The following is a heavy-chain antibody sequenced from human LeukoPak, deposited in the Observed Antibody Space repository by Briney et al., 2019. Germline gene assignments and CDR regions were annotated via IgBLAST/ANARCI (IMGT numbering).Heavy chain of an antibody. V-gene: IGHV4-39*07. D-gene: IGHD2-2*02. CDR2: IYYSGST. Sequence: SETLSLTCTVSGGSISSSSYYWGWIRQPPGKGLEWIGSIYYSGSTYYNPSLKSRVTISVDTSKNQFSLKLSSVTAADTAVYYCARAYCSSTSCYNYYYYYYMDVWGKGTTVTVSS. CDR1: GGSISSSSYY. J-gene: IGHJ6*03. CDR3: ARAYCSSTSCYNYYYYYYMDV.